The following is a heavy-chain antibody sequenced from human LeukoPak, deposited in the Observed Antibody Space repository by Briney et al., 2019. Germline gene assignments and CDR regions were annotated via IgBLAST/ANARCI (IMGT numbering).Heavy chain of an antibody. CDR2: IRSKAYGGTT. J-gene: IGHJ4*02. CDR3: TILGENDYGDYEGY. CDR1: GFTFGDYA. Sequence: GGSLRLSCTASGFTFGDYAMSWVRQAPGKGLEWVGFIRSKAYGGTTEYAASMKGRFTISRDDSKSIAYLQMNSLKTEDTAVYYCTILGENDYGDYEGYWGQGTLVTVSS. V-gene: IGHV3-49*04. D-gene: IGHD4-17*01.